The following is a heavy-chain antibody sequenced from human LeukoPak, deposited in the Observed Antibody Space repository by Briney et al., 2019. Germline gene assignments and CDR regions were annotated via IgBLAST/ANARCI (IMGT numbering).Heavy chain of an antibody. Sequence: PGGSLRLSCAASGFTFSTYSLNWVRQAPGKGLEWVSSISSSSNYIYYADSVKGRFTISRDNAKNSLYLQMNSLRAEDTAVYYCARDRLEQQLGAFDIWGQGTMVSVS. CDR1: GFTFSTYS. CDR3: ARDRLEQQLGAFDI. CDR2: ISSSSNYI. J-gene: IGHJ3*02. D-gene: IGHD6-13*01. V-gene: IGHV3-21*01.